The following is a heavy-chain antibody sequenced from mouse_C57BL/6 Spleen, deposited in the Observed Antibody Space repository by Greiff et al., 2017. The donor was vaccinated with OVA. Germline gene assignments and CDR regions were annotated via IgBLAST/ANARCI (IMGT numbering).Heavy chain of an antibody. CDR3: ARGGGRYYVDY. CDR1: GFTFSSYA. V-gene: IGHV5-4*03. CDR2: ISDGGSYT. J-gene: IGHJ2*01. Sequence: DVKLQESGGGLVKPGGSLKLSCAASGFTFSSYAMSWVRQTPEKRLEWVATISDGGSYTYYPDNVKGRFTISRDNAKNNRYLQMSHLKSEDTAMYYSARGGGRYYVDYWDQGTTLTVSS. D-gene: IGHD1-1*01.